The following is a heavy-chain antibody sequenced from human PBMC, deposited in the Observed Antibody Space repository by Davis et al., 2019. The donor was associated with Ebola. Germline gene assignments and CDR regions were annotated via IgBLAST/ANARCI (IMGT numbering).Heavy chain of an antibody. CDR1: GFTFSSYA. Sequence: PGGSLRLSCAASGFTFSSYAMSWVRQAPGKGLEWVSAIIGSGGITYYADSVKGRFTISRDNSKNTLYLQMNSVRVEDAAMYYCAKDGLLDYGGNSYLDSWGQGTLVTVSS. CDR3: AKDGLLDYGGNSYLDS. CDR2: IIGSGGIT. D-gene: IGHD4-23*01. J-gene: IGHJ4*02. V-gene: IGHV3-23*01.